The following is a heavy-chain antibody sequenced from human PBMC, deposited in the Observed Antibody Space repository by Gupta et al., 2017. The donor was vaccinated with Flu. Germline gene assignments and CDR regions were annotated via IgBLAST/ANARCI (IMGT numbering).Heavy chain of an antibody. V-gene: IGHV1-2*02. D-gene: IGHD3-3*01. CDR3: ARDFDFWSGEGLGFDV. J-gene: IGHJ3*01. CDR1: GYSLTDFY. Sequence: QVQLMQSGAEVKKPGASVRVSCKASGYSLTDFYFHWVRQAPGQGLEWMGWFNPYTGDTQYPQRFQGRVTMTWDPSITTAYMELIRLTSDDTAVYFCARDFDFWSGEGLGFDVWGQGTVVTVSS. CDR2: FNPYTGDT.